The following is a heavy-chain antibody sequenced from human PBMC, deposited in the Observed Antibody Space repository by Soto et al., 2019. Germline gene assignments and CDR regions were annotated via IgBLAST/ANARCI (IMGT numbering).Heavy chain of an antibody. J-gene: IGHJ5*02. D-gene: IGHD6-19*01. V-gene: IGHV3-53*02. CDR2: IHSGGNT. CDR3: ASIAVAEGFDP. Sequence: EVQLVETGGGLIQPGGSLRLSCAASGFSISINYMSWVRQAPGMGLEWVSIIHSGGNTDYADSVKGRFTVSRDNSKNTVYLQMNSLRAEDAAIYYCASIAVAEGFDPWGQGTLVTVSS. CDR1: GFSISINY.